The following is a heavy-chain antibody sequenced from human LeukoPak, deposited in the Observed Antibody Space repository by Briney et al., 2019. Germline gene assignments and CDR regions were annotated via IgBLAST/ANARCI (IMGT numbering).Heavy chain of an antibody. V-gene: IGHV4-38-2*01. CDR2: ILHSGGT. CDR1: GYSISSGNY. D-gene: IGHD2-2*01. J-gene: IGHJ4*02. Sequence: PSETLSLTCAVSGYSISSGNYWGWIRQPPGKGLEWIGNILHSGGTYYNPSLKSRVTISVDTSKNQFSLKLSSVTAADTAVYYCSRRCVSPSCYLYRGQGTLVTVSS. CDR3: SRRCVSPSCYLY.